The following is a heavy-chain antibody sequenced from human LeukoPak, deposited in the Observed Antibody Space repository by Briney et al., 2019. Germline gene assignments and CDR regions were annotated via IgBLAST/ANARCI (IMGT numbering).Heavy chain of an antibody. J-gene: IGHJ4*02. CDR1: GFTLSTYA. D-gene: IGHD1-20*01. Sequence: HPGGSLRLSCAASGFTLSTYAMHWVRQAPGKGLEWVAYISGTGFTTYYADSVKGRFTISSDSSKNTQFLQMNSLRAEDTAIYYCAKDGYNWIAFDGWGQGTLVTVSS. CDR3: AKDGYNWIAFDG. V-gene: IGHV3-23*01. CDR2: ISGTGFTT.